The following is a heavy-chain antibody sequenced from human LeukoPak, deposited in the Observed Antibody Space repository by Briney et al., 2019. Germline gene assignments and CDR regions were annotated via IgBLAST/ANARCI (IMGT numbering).Heavy chain of an antibody. CDR3: AREGCSGGSCYHNWFVP. Sequence: GGSLRLSCAASGFTFSSYWMSWVRQAPGKGLEWVANINQDGSEKYYVDSVKGRFTISRDNAKNSLYLQMNSLRAEDTAVYYCAREGCSGGSCYHNWFVPWGQETLVTVSS. V-gene: IGHV3-7*01. CDR2: INQDGSEK. CDR1: GFTFSSYW. D-gene: IGHD2-15*01. J-gene: IGHJ5*02.